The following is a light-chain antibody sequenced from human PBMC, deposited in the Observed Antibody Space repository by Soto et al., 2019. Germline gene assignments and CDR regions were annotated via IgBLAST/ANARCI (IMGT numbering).Light chain of an antibody. Sequence: EIVLTQSPGTLSLSPGDRATLSCRTSQSVSSSYLAWYQQKPGQAPRLLIYGTSSRATGIPDRFSDSGSGTDFTLTINRLEPEDFAVYYCQQYSNSPNTFGQGTKVEIE. CDR1: QSVSSSY. V-gene: IGKV3-20*01. CDR3: QQYSNSPNT. J-gene: IGKJ2*01. CDR2: GTS.